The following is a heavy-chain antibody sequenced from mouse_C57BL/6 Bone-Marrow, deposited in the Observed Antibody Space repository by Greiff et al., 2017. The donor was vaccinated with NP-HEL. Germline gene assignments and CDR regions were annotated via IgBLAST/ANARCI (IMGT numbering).Heavy chain of an antibody. V-gene: IGHV1-64*01. J-gene: IGHJ3*01. CDR3: ARHYSNYGWFAY. Sequence: VQLQQPGAELIKPGASVKLSCKASGYTFTSYWMHWVKQRPGQGLEWIGMIHPNSGSTNYNEKFKSKATLTVDKSSCTAYMQLSSLTSEDSAVYYCARHYSNYGWFAYWGQGTLVTVSA. CDR1: GYTFTSYW. D-gene: IGHD2-5*01. CDR2: IHPNSGST.